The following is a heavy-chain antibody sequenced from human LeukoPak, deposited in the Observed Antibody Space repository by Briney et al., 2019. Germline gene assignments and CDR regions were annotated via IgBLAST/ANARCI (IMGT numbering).Heavy chain of an antibody. CDR2: ISWNSDTI. CDR1: GFTFDDYA. D-gene: IGHD2-2*01. Sequence: PGRSLRLSCAVSGFTFDDYAMHWVRLVPGKGLEWVSGISWNSDTIGYVDSVKGRFTISRDNAKNALFLHMNSLRVGDSAVYYCARDAPPPFYPGYQKQPLDYWGQGTLVTVSS. CDR3: ARDAPPPFYPGYQKQPLDY. J-gene: IGHJ4*02. V-gene: IGHV3-9*01.